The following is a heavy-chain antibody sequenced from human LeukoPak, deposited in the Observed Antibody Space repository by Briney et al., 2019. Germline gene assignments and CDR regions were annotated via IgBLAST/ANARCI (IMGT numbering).Heavy chain of an antibody. Sequence: GGSLRLSCAASGFTFSSYAMNWVRQAPGKGLEWVSAISGSGGSTYYTDSVKGRFTISRDNSKNTLYLQMNSLRAEDTAVYYCARMSRAASGLFDPWGQGTLVTVSS. V-gene: IGHV3-23*01. D-gene: IGHD6-13*01. CDR1: GFTFSSYA. J-gene: IGHJ5*02. CDR2: ISGSGGST. CDR3: ARMSRAASGLFDP.